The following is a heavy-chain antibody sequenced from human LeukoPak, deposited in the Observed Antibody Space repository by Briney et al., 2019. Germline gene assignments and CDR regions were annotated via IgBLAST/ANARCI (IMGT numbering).Heavy chain of an antibody. CDR3: ARSNVLLWFGELFGDAFDI. CDR1: GGTFSSYA. D-gene: IGHD3-10*01. CDR2: INPNSGGT. Sequence: ASVKVSCKASGGTFSSYAISWVRQAPGQGLEWMGWINPNSGGTNYAQKFQGRVTMTRDTSISTAYMELSRLRSDDTAVYYCARSNVLLWFGELFGDAFDIWGQGTMVTVSS. J-gene: IGHJ3*02. V-gene: IGHV1-2*02.